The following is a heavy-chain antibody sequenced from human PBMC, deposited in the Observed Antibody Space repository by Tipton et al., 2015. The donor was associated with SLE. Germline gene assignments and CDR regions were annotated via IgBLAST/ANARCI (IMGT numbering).Heavy chain of an antibody. V-gene: IGHV4-4*02. CDR3: TRDRGGTGLPEYYFDY. D-gene: IGHD6-19*01. J-gene: IGHJ4*02. CDR1: GGSIISSNW. Sequence: TLSLTCSVSGGSIISSNWWSWVRQPPGKGLEWIGEIYHSGSTNYNPSLKSRITISVDTAKNQFSLKLSSVTAADTAVYYCTRDRGGTGLPEYYFDYWGQGALVAVSS. CDR2: IYHSGST.